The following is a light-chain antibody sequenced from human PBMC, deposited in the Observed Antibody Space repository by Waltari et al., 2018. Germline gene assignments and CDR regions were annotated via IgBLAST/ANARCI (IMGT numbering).Light chain of an antibody. CDR3: QHRYNWVFA. CDR2: DAS. CDR1: QSVRTY. V-gene: IGKV3-11*01. J-gene: IGKJ3*01. Sequence: ELVLTQSPATLSLSPGGRATLPCRASQSVRTYLAWYQQKPGQVPRLLIYDASIRATGIPARFSGSGSGTDFTLTISSLEPEDFAVYYCQHRYNWVFAFGPGTKVEIK.